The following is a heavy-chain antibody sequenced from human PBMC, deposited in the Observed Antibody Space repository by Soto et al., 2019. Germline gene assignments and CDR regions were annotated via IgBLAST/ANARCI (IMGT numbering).Heavy chain of an antibody. CDR2: INPNSGDT. CDR3: ASIALPAAIGDYYGVDV. V-gene: IGHV1-2*02. J-gene: IGHJ6*02. CDR1: GYTFTGFY. Sequence: ASVKVSCKASGYTFTGFYIHWVRQAPGQGLEWIGWINPNSGDTNYALNFQGRVSPTRDTSTNTAYMELSRLRFDDTAVYYCASIALPAAIGDYYGVDVWGQGTTVTVSS. D-gene: IGHD2-2*01.